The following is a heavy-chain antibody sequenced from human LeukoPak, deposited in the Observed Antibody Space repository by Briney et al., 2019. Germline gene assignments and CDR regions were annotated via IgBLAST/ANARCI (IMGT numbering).Heavy chain of an antibody. Sequence: ASVTVSCTASGYTFTSNYMHWVRQATGQGLEWMGWMNPNSGNTGYAQKFQGRVTMTRNTSISTAYMELSSLRSEDTAVYYCARGMPYRGGYCSGGSCSRNWFDPWGQGTLVTVSS. D-gene: IGHD2-15*01. J-gene: IGHJ5*02. CDR3: ARGMPYRGGYCSGGSCSRNWFDP. V-gene: IGHV1-8*02. CDR1: GYTFTSNY. CDR2: MNPNSGNT.